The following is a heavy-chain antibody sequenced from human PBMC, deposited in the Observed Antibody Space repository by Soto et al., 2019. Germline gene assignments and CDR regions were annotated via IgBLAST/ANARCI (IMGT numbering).Heavy chain of an antibody. D-gene: IGHD2-15*01. CDR1: GYTFTSYY. V-gene: IGHV1-8*01. CDR3: SGQEVDASDY. J-gene: IGHJ4*02. Sequence: QVQLVQSGAEVKKPGASVKVSCKASGYTFTSYYINWVRQATGQGLEWIGWMNPNSGNTGYAQKFQGNVTMTRNTSISTAYMELSSLRSEDTAVYSCSGQEVDASDYWGQGTLVTVSS. CDR2: MNPNSGNT.